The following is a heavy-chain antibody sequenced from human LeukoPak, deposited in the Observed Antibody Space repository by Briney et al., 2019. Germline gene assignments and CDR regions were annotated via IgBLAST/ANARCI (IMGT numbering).Heavy chain of an antibody. CDR3: ARELGDGRKGSHWFDP. Sequence: SETLSLTCTVSGGSISSGSYYWSWIRQPAGKGLEWIGRIYTSGSTNYNPSLKSRVTISVDTSKSQFSLKLSSVTAADTAVHYCARELGDGRKGSHWFDPWGQGTLVTVSS. CDR1: GGSISSGSYY. V-gene: IGHV4-61*02. J-gene: IGHJ5*02. CDR2: IYTSGST. D-gene: IGHD3-16*01.